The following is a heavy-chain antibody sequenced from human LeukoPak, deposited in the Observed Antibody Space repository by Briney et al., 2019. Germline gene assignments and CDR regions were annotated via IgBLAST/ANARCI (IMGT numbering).Heavy chain of an antibody. CDR1: GFAFSTYP. J-gene: IGHJ4*02. Sequence: GGSLRLSCAASGFAFSTYPVHWVRQAPGKGLKWVAVISYDGSNKYYADSVKGRFTISRDNSKNTLYLQMNSLRAEDTAVYYCAKITKATTPNYWGQGTLVTVSS. CDR2: ISYDGSNK. CDR3: AKITKATTPNY. D-gene: IGHD4-17*01. V-gene: IGHV3-30*04.